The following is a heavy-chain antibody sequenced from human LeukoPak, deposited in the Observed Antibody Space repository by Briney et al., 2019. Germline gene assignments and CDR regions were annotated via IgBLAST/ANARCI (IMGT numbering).Heavy chain of an antibody. Sequence: PGGSLRLSCATSGFTFSNYEMNWVRQAPGKGLEWIGEINHSGSTNYNPSLKSRVTISVDTSKNQFSLKLSSVTAADTAVYYCARGGGRERRFGYWGQGTLVTVSS. V-gene: IGHV4-34*01. J-gene: IGHJ4*02. CDR3: ARGGGRERRFGY. CDR2: INHSGST. D-gene: IGHD1-1*01. CDR1: GFTFSNYE.